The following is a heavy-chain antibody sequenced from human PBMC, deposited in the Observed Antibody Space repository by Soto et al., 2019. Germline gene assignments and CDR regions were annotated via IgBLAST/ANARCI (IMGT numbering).Heavy chain of an antibody. CDR3: ARVASHIVVVIATPYYYMDV. CDR2: MNPNSGNT. J-gene: IGHJ6*03. Sequence: ASVKVSCKASGYTFTSYDINWVRQATGQGLEWMGWMNPNSGNTGYAQKFQGRVTMTRNTSISTAYMELSSLRSEDTAVYYCARVASHIVVVIATPYYYMDVWGKGTTVTVSS. D-gene: IGHD2-21*01. CDR1: GYTFTSYD. V-gene: IGHV1-8*01.